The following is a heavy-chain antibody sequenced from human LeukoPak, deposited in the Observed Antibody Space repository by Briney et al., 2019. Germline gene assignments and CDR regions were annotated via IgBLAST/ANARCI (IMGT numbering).Heavy chain of an antibody. CDR2: IYYSGST. CDR3: ARFGYSSSWYEDY. J-gene: IGHJ4*02. CDR1: GGSICSYY. V-gene: IGHV4-59*01. Sequence: SETLSLTSTVSGGSICSYYGIEIRQPPGKGLEWIGYIYYSGSTNYNPSLKSRVTISVDTSKNQFSLKLSSVTAADTAVYYCARFGYSSSWYEDYWGQGTLVTVSS. D-gene: IGHD6-13*01.